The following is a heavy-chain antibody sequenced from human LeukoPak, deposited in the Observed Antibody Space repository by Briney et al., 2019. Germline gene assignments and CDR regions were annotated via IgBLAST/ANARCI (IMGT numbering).Heavy chain of an antibody. D-gene: IGHD3/OR15-3a*01. Sequence: PGGSLRLSCTASGVTFSSYGMHWVRQAPGKGLEWVAVIWYDGSNKYYADSVKGRFTISRDNSKNTLYLQMNSLRAEDTAVHYCARDLASGLYGMDVWGQGTTVTVSS. CDR1: GVTFSSYG. J-gene: IGHJ6*02. CDR2: IWYDGSNK. CDR3: ARDLASGLYGMDV. V-gene: IGHV3-33*01.